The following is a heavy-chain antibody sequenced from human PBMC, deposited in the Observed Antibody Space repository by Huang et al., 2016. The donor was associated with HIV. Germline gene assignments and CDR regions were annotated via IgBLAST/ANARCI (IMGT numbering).Heavy chain of an antibody. D-gene: IGHD3-10*01. Sequence: QLLLQESGPGLVKPSEALALTCAVSGGSIRSSDYHWGWIRQPPGKGLEWIGSIYYKGSTHYSPSLKSRVTIAVDTSKNLFFLNLTSMTAADTAVYYCARHREGPGAYYSGGGSHLNYMDVWGRGRTVVVSS. V-gene: IGHV4-39*01. CDR1: GGSIRSSDYH. CDR2: IYYKGST. CDR3: ARHREGPGAYYSGGGSHLNYMDV. J-gene: IGHJ6*03.